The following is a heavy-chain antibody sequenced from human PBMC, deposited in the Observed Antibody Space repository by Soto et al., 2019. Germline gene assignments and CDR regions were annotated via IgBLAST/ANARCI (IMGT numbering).Heavy chain of an antibody. CDR1: GFTFTTYW. J-gene: IGHJ4*02. Sequence: EVQLVESGGGLVQPGGSLRLSCAVSGFTFTTYWMTWVRQAPGKGLEWVANIKEDGTEKNNLDSVGGRFSISRDNAKNSLFLQMNSLRAEDSAIYYCARAGSENEYWGQGTLVTVSS. CDR2: IKEDGTEK. V-gene: IGHV3-7*05. D-gene: IGHD3-10*01. CDR3: ARAGSENEY.